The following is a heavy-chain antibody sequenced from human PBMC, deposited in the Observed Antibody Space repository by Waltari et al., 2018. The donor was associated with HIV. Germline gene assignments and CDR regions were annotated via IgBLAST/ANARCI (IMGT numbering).Heavy chain of an antibody. V-gene: IGHV1-3*01. J-gene: IGHJ5*02. Sequence: QVHLLQSGAEVKKPGASVRLSCDSSGYSFAAYPVHWVRQAPGQRPEWTGGINPGKGFTGYSEKFQVRLTITRDTLATTTYMELRGLTSEDTAVYYWARGKTAAGTALGSWGQGTQVIVSP. D-gene: IGHD6-13*01. CDR3: ARGKTAAGTALGS. CDR1: GYSFAAYP. CDR2: INPGKGFT.